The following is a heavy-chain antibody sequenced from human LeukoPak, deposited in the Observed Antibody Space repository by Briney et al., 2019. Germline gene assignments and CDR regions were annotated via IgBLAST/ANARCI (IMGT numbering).Heavy chain of an antibody. Sequence: SETLSLTCTVSGYSISSGYYWSWIRQPAGKGLEWIGRIYTSGSTNYNPSLKSRPTMSVDTSKNQFSLKLSSLTAADTAVYYCARSEGYYYYMDVWGKGTTVTVSS. CDR2: IYTSGST. CDR3: ARSEGYYYYMDV. J-gene: IGHJ6*03. V-gene: IGHV4-4*07. CDR1: GYSISSGYY.